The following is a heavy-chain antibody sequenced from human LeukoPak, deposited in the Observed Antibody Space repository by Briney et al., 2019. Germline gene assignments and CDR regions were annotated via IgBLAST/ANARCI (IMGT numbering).Heavy chain of an antibody. D-gene: IGHD6-13*01. Sequence: ASVKVSCKASGYTFTGYYMHWVRQAPGQGLEWMGWINPNSGGTNYAQKFQGRVTMTRNTSISTAYMELSSLRSEDTAVYYCARGDAAAGTYYWGQGTLVTVSS. V-gene: IGHV1-2*02. CDR3: ARGDAAAGTYY. CDR1: GYTFTGYY. CDR2: INPNSGGT. J-gene: IGHJ4*02.